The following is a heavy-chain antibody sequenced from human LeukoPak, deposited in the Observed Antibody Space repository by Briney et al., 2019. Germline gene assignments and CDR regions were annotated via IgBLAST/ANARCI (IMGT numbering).Heavy chain of an antibody. CDR3: ARDDASTARASGMDV. V-gene: IGHV3-21*01. Sequence: GGSLRLSCAASGFTFSAYDMNWVRQAPGKGLEWVSYISRDSAFVYYADSVKGRLTISRDNAKNSLYLRMESLRGEDTAVYYCARDDASTARASGMDVWGIGTTVTVSS. D-gene: IGHD6-6*01. CDR2: ISRDSAFV. CDR1: GFTFSAYD. J-gene: IGHJ6*04.